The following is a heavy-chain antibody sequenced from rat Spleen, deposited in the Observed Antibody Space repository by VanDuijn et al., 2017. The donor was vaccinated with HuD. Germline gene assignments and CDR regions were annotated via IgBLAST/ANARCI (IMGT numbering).Heavy chain of an antibody. CDR3: TRDPHTTNTLYYWYFDF. CDR1: GFNFNDYW. Sequence: EVKLVESGGGLVQPGRSLKLSCAASGFNFNDYWMGWVRQAPGKGLEWVASIINSGGSSYYLDSVKGRFTISRDNAKSTLYLQMNSLRSEDTATYYCTRDPHTTNTLYYWYFDFWGPGTMVTVSS. J-gene: IGHJ1*01. CDR2: IINSGGSS. V-gene: IGHV5-31*01. D-gene: IGHD1-6*01.